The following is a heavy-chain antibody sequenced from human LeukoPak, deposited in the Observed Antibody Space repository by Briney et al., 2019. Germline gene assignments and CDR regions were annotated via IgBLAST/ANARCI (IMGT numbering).Heavy chain of an antibody. CDR3: ARAILDYSSGWYGVALFDY. D-gene: IGHD6-19*01. CDR2: IYYSGST. CDR1: GGSISSSSYY. Sequence: PSETLSLTCTVSGGSISSSSYYWGWIRQPPGKGLEWIGSIYYSGSTYYNPSLKSRVTISVDTSKNQFSLQLNSVTPEDTAVYYCARAILDYSSGWYGVALFDYWGQGTLVTVSS. J-gene: IGHJ4*02. V-gene: IGHV4-39*07.